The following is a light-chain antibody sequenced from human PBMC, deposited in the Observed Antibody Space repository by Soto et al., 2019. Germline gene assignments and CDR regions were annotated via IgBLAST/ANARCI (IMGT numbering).Light chain of an antibody. J-gene: IGKJ4*02. V-gene: IGKV1-5*03. CDR1: QTISSW. CDR2: KAS. CDR3: QHYSRYPLT. Sequence: IQMTQSPSTLSGSVVDRVTITCRASQTISSWLAWYQQKPGKAPKLLIYKASSLESEGPSRFSGSRSVTEFTLTSSWLQPDDFATYYSQHYSRYPLTLGGGTKVDIK.